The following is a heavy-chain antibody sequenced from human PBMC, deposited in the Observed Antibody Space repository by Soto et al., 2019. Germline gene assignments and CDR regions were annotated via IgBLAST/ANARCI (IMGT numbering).Heavy chain of an antibody. Sequence: EVRLLESGGGSVPPGGSLRLSCAASGFMFNNYALNWVRQAPGKGLEWVSSLSATAGNTYYAGSVKGRFTISRDNSKSTLYLQMNSLRVEDTAIYYCAKVPGSGSGWYDPFDAFDIWGQGTMVTVSS. CDR2: LSATAGNT. CDR1: GFMFNNYA. CDR3: AKVPGSGSGWYDPFDAFDI. V-gene: IGHV3-23*01. J-gene: IGHJ3*02. D-gene: IGHD6-19*01.